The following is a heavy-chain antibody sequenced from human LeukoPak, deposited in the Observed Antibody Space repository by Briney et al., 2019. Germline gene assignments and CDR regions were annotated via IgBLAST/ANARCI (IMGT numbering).Heavy chain of an antibody. CDR2: LSSSSSTI. D-gene: IGHD1-26*01. V-gene: IGHV3-48*04. Sequence: GGSLRLSCAASGFTFSTYGMNWVRQAPGKGLEWVSYLSSSSSTIFYADSVNGRFTISRDNAKNSLYLQLSSLRPEDTALYYCAKHLTATNTYIFFGLDVWGQGTSVTVSS. J-gene: IGHJ6*02. CDR3: AKHLTATNTYIFFGLDV. CDR1: GFTFSTYG.